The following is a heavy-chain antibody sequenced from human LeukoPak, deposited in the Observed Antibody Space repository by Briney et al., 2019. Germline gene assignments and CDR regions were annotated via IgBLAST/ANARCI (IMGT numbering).Heavy chain of an antibody. Sequence: GGSLRLSCAASGFTFSSYSMNWVRQAPGKGLEWVSSISSSSSYIYYADSVKGRFTISRDNAKNSLYLQMNSLRAEDTAVYYCARDPSNIYDILTGYRGRAFDIWGQGTMVTVSS. CDR3: ARDPSNIYDILTGYRGRAFDI. J-gene: IGHJ3*02. V-gene: IGHV3-21*01. CDR2: ISSSSSYI. D-gene: IGHD3-9*01. CDR1: GFTFSSYS.